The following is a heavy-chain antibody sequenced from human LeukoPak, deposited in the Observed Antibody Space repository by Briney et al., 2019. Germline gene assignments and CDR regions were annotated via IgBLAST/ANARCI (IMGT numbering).Heavy chain of an antibody. V-gene: IGHV4-59*08. CDR3: ARHEVATIIDY. J-gene: IGHJ4*02. Sequence: SETLSLTCTVSGGSISSYYWSWIRQPPGKGLEWIGYIYYSGSTNYNPSLKSRVTISVDASKNQFSLKLSSVTAADTAVYYCARHEVATIIDYWGQGTLVTVSS. CDR2: IYYSGST. CDR1: GGSISSYY. D-gene: IGHD5-24*01.